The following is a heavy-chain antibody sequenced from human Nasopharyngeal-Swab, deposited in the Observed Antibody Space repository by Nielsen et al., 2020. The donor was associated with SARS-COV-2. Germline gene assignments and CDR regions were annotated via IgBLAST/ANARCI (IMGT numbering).Heavy chain of an antibody. D-gene: IGHD5-24*01. CDR2: INPSGGST. CDR1: GYTFARYY. CDR3: ARGEEEMAKLRPFDY. J-gene: IGHJ4*02. V-gene: IGHV1-46*01. Sequence: ASVKVSCKASGYTFARYYMHWVRQAPGQGLEWMGIINPSGGSTTYAQKFQGRVTMTRDTSPSTVYLDLSSLRSEGTAVYYCARGEEEMAKLRPFDYWGQGTLVTVSS.